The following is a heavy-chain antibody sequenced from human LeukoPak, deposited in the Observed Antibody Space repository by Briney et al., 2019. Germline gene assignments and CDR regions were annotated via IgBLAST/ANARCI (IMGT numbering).Heavy chain of an antibody. CDR3: ARDYYGSGSLDY. V-gene: IGHV3-21*01. CDR2: ISSSSSYI. CDR1: GFTFTSYT. Sequence: PGGSLRLSCAASGFTFTSYTMIWVRQAPGKGLEWVSSISSSSSYIYYADSVKGRFTISRDNAKNSLYLQMNSLRAEDTAVYYCARDYYGSGSLDYWGQGTLVTVSS. J-gene: IGHJ4*02. D-gene: IGHD3-10*01.